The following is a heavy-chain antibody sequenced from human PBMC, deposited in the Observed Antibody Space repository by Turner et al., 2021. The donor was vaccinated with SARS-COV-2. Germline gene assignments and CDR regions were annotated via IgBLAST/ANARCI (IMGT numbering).Heavy chain of an antibody. Sequence: QVQLQQWAPGLLRPSKTLSLTCAVYGGSFSGYYWSWIRQPPGKGLEWIGEINHSGSTNYNPSLKSRVTISVDTSKNQFSLKLSSVTAADTAVYYCARGRAAAAGHFDYWGQGTLVTVSS. CDR1: GGSFSGYY. CDR3: ARGRAAAAGHFDY. J-gene: IGHJ4*02. V-gene: IGHV4-34*01. CDR2: INHSGST. D-gene: IGHD6-13*01.